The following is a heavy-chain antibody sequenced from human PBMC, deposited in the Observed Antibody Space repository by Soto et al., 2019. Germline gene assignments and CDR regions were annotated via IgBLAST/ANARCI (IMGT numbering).Heavy chain of an antibody. CDR3: AKTTDGWFSAFEI. CDR1: GGTFSSYT. Sequence: VASVKVSCKASGGTFSSYTISWVRQAPGQGLEWMGRIIPILGIANYAQKFQGRVTITADKSTSTAYMELSSLRSEDTAEYYCAKTTDGWFSAFEIWGQGTMVTVS. CDR2: IIPILGIA. V-gene: IGHV1-69*02. J-gene: IGHJ3*02. D-gene: IGHD6-19*01.